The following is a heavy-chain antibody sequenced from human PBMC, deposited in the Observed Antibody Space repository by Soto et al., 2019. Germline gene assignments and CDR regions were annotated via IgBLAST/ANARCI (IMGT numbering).Heavy chain of an antibody. CDR1: GFTFSSYA. J-gene: IGHJ4*02. CDR2: ISGSGGST. D-gene: IGHD3-10*01. CDR3: AKRNYGSEFDY. Sequence: EVQLLESGGGLVQPGGSLRLSCAASGFTFSSYAMNWVRQAPGKGLEWVSVISGSGGSTYYADSVKGRFTISRDNATNTLYLQMNSLRAEDTAVYYCAKRNYGSEFDYWGQGTLVTVSS. V-gene: IGHV3-23*01.